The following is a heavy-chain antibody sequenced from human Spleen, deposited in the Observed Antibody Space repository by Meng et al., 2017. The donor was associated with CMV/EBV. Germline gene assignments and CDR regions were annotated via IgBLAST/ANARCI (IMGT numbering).Heavy chain of an antibody. Sequence: TFSSYAISWVRQAPGQGLQWMGGIIPIILIADYAQKFQGRVSITADKPTNTAYMELSSLTSEDTAVYYCARARDFWSGYYTDALDTWGQGTVVTVSS. CDR3: ARARDFWSGYYTDALDT. CDR1: TFSSYA. CDR2: IIPIILIA. D-gene: IGHD3-3*01. V-gene: IGHV1-69*10. J-gene: IGHJ3*02.